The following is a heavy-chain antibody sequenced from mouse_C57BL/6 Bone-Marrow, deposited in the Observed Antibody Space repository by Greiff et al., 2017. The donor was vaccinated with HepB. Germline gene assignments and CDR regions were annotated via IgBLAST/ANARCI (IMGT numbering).Heavy chain of an antibody. CDR2: ISNGGAST. Sequence: EVKLVESGGGLVQPGGSLKLSCAASGFTFSDYYTYWVRQTPEKRLEWVAYISNGGASTYYPDTVKGRFTISRDNAKNTLYLQMSRLKSEDTAMYYCARNGFAYWGQGTLVTVSA. CDR1: GFTFSDYY. J-gene: IGHJ3*01. CDR3: ARNGFAY. V-gene: IGHV5-12*01.